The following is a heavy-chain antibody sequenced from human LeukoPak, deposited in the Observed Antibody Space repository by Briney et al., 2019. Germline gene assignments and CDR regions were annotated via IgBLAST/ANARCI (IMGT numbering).Heavy chain of an antibody. CDR1: GFAFSSYC. Sequence: PGRCLRLSCEVPGFAFSSYCMNWVRHAPGKGMEWISDISADDTAINYADTGKGRFTITRDTSQNLLYLQMNSLRAEDTAIYYCARDSILITFGGGAPGGYFDYGGEGALVTVSS. CDR3: ARDSILITFGGGAPGGYFDY. CDR2: ISADDTAI. J-gene: IGHJ4*02. D-gene: IGHD3-16*01. V-gene: IGHV3-48*01.